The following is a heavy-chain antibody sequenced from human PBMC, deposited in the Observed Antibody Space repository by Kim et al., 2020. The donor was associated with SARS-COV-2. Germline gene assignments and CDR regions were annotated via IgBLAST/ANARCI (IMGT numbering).Heavy chain of an antibody. J-gene: IGHJ4*02. Sequence: LSLTCAASGFTFSDYYMNWIRQAPGKGREWVSYISSSGSTIYYADSVKGRFTISRDNAKNSLYLQMNSLRAEDTAVYYCAREALWFGETTFDYWGQGTLVTVSS. D-gene: IGHD3-10*01. CDR2: ISSSGSTI. CDR1: GFTFSDYY. CDR3: AREALWFGETTFDY. V-gene: IGHV3-11*04.